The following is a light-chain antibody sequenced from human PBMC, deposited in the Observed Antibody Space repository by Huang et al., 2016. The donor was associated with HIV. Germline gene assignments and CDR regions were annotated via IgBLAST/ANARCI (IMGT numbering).Light chain of an antibody. V-gene: IGKV3-15*01. CDR3: QQYNNWPRT. CDR1: QYVGNN. Sequence: ERVMTQSPATLSASPGDRATLSCRASQYVGNNLAWYRQKPGQAPRLRIHGASTRAADIPARLSASGSGVEFTLTISSLQSEDFGIYDCQQYNNWPRTFGQGTKLEIK. CDR2: GAS. J-gene: IGKJ2*01.